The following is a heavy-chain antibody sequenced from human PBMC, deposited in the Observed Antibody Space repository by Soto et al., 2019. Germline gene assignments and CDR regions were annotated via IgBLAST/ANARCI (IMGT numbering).Heavy chain of an antibody. D-gene: IGHD2-15*01. CDR1: GYTFTSYG. Sequence: ASVKVSCKASGYTFTSYGISWVRQAPGQGLEWMGWISAYNGNTNYAQKLQGRVTMTTGTSTSTAYMEVRSLRSDDTAVYCCARCPFLFPPTYWSGGSCYHNGFDTWGQGTLFPLSS. V-gene: IGHV1-18*01. CDR2: ISAYNGNT. J-gene: IGHJ5*02. CDR3: ARCPFLFPPTYWSGGSCYHNGFDT.